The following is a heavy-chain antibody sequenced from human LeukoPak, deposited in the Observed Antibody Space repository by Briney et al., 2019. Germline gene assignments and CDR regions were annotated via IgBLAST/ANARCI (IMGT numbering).Heavy chain of an antibody. CDR2: IRHSGST. V-gene: IGHV4-34*01. CDR1: GGSFNAYY. J-gene: IGHJ4*02. CDR3: ARFGDIRGVTYDY. Sequence: SETLSLTCAVYGGSFNAYYWNWIRQPPGKGLEWIGEIRHSGSTNYNPSLKSRVTISLDSSKNQFSLNLNSVTPADTAVYYCARFGDIRGVTYDYWGQGTLVTVSS. D-gene: IGHD3-10*01.